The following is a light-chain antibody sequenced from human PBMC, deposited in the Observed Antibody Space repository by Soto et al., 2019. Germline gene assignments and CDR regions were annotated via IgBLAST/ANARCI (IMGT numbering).Light chain of an antibody. J-gene: IGLJ1*01. Sequence: QSALTQPPSVSGSPGQSVTISCTGTSSDVGSYNRVSWYQQPPGTAPKLMIYEVSNRPSGVPDRFSGSKSGNTASLTISGLQAEDEADYYCSSYTSSSTFVFGPGTKLTV. CDR3: SSYTSSSTFV. V-gene: IGLV2-18*02. CDR1: SSDVGSYNR. CDR2: EVS.